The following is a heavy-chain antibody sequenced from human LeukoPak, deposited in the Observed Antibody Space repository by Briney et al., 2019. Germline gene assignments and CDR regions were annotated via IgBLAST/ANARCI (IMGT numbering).Heavy chain of an antibody. CDR3: AREITMMPDAFDI. CDR2: IFPSGAKT. D-gene: IGHD3-22*01. Sequence: GGSLRLSCAASGFTFTTYSMTWVRQAPGKGLEWVSSIFPSGAKTFYADSVKGRFTISRDSSKNTLYLQMDSLRVEDTALYYCAREITMMPDAFDIWGQGTMVTVSS. V-gene: IGHV3-23*01. J-gene: IGHJ3*02. CDR1: GFTFTTYS.